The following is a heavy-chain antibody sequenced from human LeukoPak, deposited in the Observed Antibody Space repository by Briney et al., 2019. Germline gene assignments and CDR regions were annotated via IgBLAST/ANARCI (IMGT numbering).Heavy chain of an antibody. V-gene: IGHV3-53*01. J-gene: IGHJ4*02. Sequence: AGSLRLSCAASGFTVSSNYMNWVRQAPGKGLEWVSVIYSGGSTYYADSLKGRFTISRDNSKNTLYLQMTSLRAEDTAVYYCAREALTRNYFDYWGQGTLVTVSS. D-gene: IGHD3-9*01. CDR1: GFTVSSNY. CDR2: IYSGGST. CDR3: AREALTRNYFDY.